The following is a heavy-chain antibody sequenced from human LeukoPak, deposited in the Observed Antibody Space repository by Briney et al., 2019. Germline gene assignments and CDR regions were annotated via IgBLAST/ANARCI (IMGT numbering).Heavy chain of an antibody. J-gene: IGHJ4*02. CDR1: VGSISSYY. CDR2: IYYSGST. Sequence: PSETLSLTCTVSVGSISSYYWSWIRQPPGKGLEWIGSIYYSGSTYYNPSLKSRVTISVDTSKNQFSLKLSSVTAADTAVYYCARGETYYYDSSGYYYGYWGQGTLVTVSS. V-gene: IGHV4-59*12. D-gene: IGHD3-22*01. CDR3: ARGETYYYDSSGYYYGY.